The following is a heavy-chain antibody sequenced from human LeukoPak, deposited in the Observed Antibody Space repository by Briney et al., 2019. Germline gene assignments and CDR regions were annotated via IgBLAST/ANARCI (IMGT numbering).Heavy chain of an antibody. J-gene: IGHJ4*02. CDR1: GFTFSSYW. CDR3: GRPSPYDTKLLDY. Sequence: GGYLRLSCAASGFTFSSYWRYWVREAPGKGLVWISRINGDGSTTHHADFVKGRFTISRDNVKNTLYLQMNSLRAEDTAVYYCGRPSPYDTKLLDYWGQGTLVTVSS. D-gene: IGHD3-22*01. CDR2: INGDGSTT. V-gene: IGHV3-74*01.